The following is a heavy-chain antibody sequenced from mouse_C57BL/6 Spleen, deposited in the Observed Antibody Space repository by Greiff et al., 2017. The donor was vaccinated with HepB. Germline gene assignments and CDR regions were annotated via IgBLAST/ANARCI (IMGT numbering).Heavy chain of an antibody. J-gene: IGHJ1*03. CDR3: ARLSSFWYFDV. D-gene: IGHD1-1*01. CDR1: GFTFSDYG. V-gene: IGHV5-17*01. Sequence: DVKLVESGGGLVKPGGSLKLSCAASGFTFSDYGMHWVRQAPEKGLEWVAYISSGSSTIYYADTVKGRFTISRDNAKNTLFLQMTSLRSEDTAMYYCARLSSFWYFDVWGTGTTVTVSS. CDR2: ISSGSSTI.